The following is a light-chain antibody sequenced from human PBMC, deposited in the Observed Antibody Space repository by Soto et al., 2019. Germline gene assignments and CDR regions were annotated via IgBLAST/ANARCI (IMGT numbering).Light chain of an antibody. J-gene: IGLJ1*01. Sequence: QSVLTQPPSLSGAPGQRLTISCTGSSSNIGSGKNVHWYQQLPGTAPKLLIYGNTNRPSGVSDRFSASKSGTSASLAITGLQVEDEADYYCQSSDSSLSDLYVFGTGTKVTVL. CDR2: GNT. CDR3: QSSDSSLSDLYV. CDR1: SSNIGSGKN. V-gene: IGLV1-40*01.